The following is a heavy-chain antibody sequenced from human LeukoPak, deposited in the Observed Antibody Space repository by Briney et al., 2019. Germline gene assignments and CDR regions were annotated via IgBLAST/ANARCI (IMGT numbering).Heavy chain of an antibody. V-gene: IGHV3-48*03. CDR2: ISSSGTIK. CDR3: ARDPSNRDWYFDL. D-gene: IGHD2/OR15-2a*01. Sequence: GGSLRLSCSASGFTFSSYGMSWVRQAPGKGLEWVSYISSSGTIKYYADSVKGRFTISRDNAKNSLYLQMDSLRAEDTAVYYCARDPSNRDWYFDLWGRGTLTVSS. J-gene: IGHJ2*01. CDR1: GFTFSSYG.